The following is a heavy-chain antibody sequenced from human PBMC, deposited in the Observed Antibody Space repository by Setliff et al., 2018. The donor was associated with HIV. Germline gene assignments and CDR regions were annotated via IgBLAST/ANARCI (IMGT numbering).Heavy chain of an antibody. CDR1: DYSISSGYY. CDR2: VYHSGST. Sequence: SETLSLTCGVTDYSISSGYYWGWIRQPPGKGLEWIGSVYHSGSTYYNPSLKSRVTISVDPSKNQFSLKLSSVTAADTAVYYCARHRKDDYFLTAYFDSLGQGALVTVSS. CDR3: ARHRKDDYFLTAYFDS. D-gene: IGHD4-17*01. J-gene: IGHJ4*02. V-gene: IGHV4-38-2*01.